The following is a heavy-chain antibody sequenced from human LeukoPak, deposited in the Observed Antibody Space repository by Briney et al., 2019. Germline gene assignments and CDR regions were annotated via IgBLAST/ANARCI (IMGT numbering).Heavy chain of an antibody. CDR1: GFTFSSYS. CDR3: ARLGTRYCTSTSCHSQFDF. V-gene: IGHV3-21*04. Sequence: GGSLRLSCAASGFTFSSYSMNWVRQAPGEGLEWVSSISNSSSYIYYADSVKGRFTISRDNAKNSLYLQMSSLRADDTALYYCARLGTRYCTSTSCHSQFDFWGQGTLVTVSS. J-gene: IGHJ4*02. CDR2: ISNSSSYI. D-gene: IGHD2-2*01.